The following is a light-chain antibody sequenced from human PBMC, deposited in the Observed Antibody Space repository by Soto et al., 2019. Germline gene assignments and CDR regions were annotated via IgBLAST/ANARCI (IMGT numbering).Light chain of an antibody. V-gene: IGKV1-5*03. CDR2: KAS. J-gene: IGKJ1*01. CDR1: QSMSSW. CDR3: QQYNSYSGT. Sequence: DIQMTQSPSTLSASVGDRVTITCRASQSMSSWLAWYQQKPGKAPKLLIYKASSLESGVPSRFSGSGSGTEFTLTISSLQPDDFATYYCQQYNSYSGTFGQGTKVEIK.